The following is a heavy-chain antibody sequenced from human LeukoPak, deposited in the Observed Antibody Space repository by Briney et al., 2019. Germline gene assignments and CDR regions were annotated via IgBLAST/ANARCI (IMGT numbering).Heavy chain of an antibody. CDR1: GFTLSTYS. V-gene: IGHV3-48*01. Sequence: PGGSLRLSCAASGFTLSTYSLNWVRQAPGKGLEWVSFISSLSGTRDYADSVKGRFTISRDNAKNSLYLQMNSLRAEDTAAYYCARDQGGSYSYWGQGTLVTVSS. CDR3: ARDQGGSYSY. D-gene: IGHD1-26*01. J-gene: IGHJ4*02. CDR2: ISSLSGTR.